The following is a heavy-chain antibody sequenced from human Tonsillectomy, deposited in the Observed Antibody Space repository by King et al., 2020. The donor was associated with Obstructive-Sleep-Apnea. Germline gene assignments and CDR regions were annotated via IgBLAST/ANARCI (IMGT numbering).Heavy chain of an antibody. D-gene: IGHD6-19*01. V-gene: IGHV3-48*04. J-gene: IGHJ4*02. CDR2: ISSSSSTI. CDR3: AGGWYYFDY. Sequence: VQLVESGGGLVQPGGSLRLSCAASGFTFSSYSMNWVRQAPGKGLEWVSYISSSSSTIYYAYSVKGRFTISRDNAKNSLYLQMNSLRAEDTAVYYCAGGWYYFDYWGQGTLVTVSS. CDR1: GFTFSSYS.